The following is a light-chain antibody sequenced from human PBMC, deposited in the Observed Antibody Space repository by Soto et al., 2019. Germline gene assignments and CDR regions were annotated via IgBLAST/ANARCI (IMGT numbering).Light chain of an antibody. CDR1: QGISNY. CDR2: AAS. Sequence: EIQMTQSPSSLSPSVGERVNITCRASQGISNYLAYYQQKPGKVPKLLIYAASTLQSGVPSRFSGSGSGTDFTLTISSLEPEDSAVYYCQQRHMWPITFGQGTRLEIK. J-gene: IGKJ5*01. CDR3: QQRHMWPIT. V-gene: IGKV1-27*01.